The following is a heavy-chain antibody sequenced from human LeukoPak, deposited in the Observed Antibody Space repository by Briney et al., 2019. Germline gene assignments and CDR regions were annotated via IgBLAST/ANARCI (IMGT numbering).Heavy chain of an antibody. CDR3: AKDVWGDYVVGAFDI. Sequence: HAPGKGVEWVSYISSSGRSIYYADSVKGRFTISRDNAKNSLYLQMNSLRAEDTALYYCAKDVWGDYVVGAFDIWGQGTMVTVSS. J-gene: IGHJ3*02. D-gene: IGHD4-17*01. CDR2: ISSSGRSI. V-gene: IGHV3-11*01.